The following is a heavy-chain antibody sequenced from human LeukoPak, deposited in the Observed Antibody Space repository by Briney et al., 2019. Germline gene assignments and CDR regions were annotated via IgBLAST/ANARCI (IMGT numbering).Heavy chain of an antibody. Sequence: ASVKVSCKGSGYTFSSYAMHWVRQAPGQRLEWMGWINAGNGNTKYSQKFQGRVTITRDTSATTAYMELSSLRSEDTAVYYCARGTGCTGGSCSYYGMDVWGQGTTVTVSS. V-gene: IGHV1-3*01. CDR2: INAGNGNT. D-gene: IGHD2-15*01. CDR3: ARGTGCTGGSCSYYGMDV. CDR1: GYTFSSYA. J-gene: IGHJ6*02.